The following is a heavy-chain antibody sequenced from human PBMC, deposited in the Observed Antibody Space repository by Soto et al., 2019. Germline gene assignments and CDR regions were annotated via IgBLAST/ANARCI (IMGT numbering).Heavy chain of an antibody. CDR3: AKDFGDIVVVVLAPYGMDV. J-gene: IGHJ6*02. CDR1: GFTFTNYA. CDR2: ISGSGEST. Sequence: GGSLRLSCAASGFTFTNYAMNWVRQAPGKGLELVSVISGSGESTYYADSVKGRFTISRDNSKNTLYLQMNSLRAEDTAVYFCAKDFGDIVVVVLAPYGMDVWGLGTTVTVSS. D-gene: IGHD2-15*01. V-gene: IGHV3-23*01.